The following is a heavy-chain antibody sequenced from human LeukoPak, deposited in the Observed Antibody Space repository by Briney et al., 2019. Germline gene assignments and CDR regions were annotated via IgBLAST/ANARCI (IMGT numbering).Heavy chain of an antibody. Sequence: GGSLRLSCAASGFTLDDYAMHWVRQAPGKGLEWVSGISWNSGSIGYADSVKGRFTISRDNAKNSLYLQMNSLRAEDTALYYCAKDKEGRPSANFDYWGQGTLVTVSS. J-gene: IGHJ4*02. CDR3: AKDKEGRPSANFDY. D-gene: IGHD2-15*01. CDR1: GFTLDDYA. V-gene: IGHV3-9*01. CDR2: ISWNSGSI.